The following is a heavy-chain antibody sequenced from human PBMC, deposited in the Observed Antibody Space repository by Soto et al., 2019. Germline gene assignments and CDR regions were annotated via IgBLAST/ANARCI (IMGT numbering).Heavy chain of an antibody. D-gene: IGHD3-3*01. J-gene: IGHJ5*02. CDR2: INHSGST. CDR1: GGSFSGYY. V-gene: IGHV4-34*01. Sequence: SETLSLTCAVYGGSFSGYYWSWIRQPPGKGLEWIGEINHSGSTNYNPSLKSRVTISVDTSKNQFSLKLSSVTAADTAVYYCARGFWSGYYNWFDPWGQGTLVTVSS. CDR3: ARGFWSGYYNWFDP.